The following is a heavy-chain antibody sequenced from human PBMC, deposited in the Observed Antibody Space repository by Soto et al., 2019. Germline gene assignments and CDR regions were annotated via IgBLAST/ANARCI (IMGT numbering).Heavy chain of an antibody. CDR3: TTSNLGVDF. J-gene: IGHJ4*02. CDR1: GYAFSFG. D-gene: IGHD2-15*01. Sequence: GASVKVSCKASGYAFSFGFSWVRQAPGQGLEWMGWISASDGSTNSAQKFRGRISLTTDTSTNTAYLDLLSLTPDDTGVYYCTTSNLGVDFWGPGTLVTVSS. V-gene: IGHV1-18*01. CDR2: ISASDGST.